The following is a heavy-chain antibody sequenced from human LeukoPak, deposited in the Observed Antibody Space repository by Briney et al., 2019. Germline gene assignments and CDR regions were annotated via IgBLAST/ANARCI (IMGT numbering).Heavy chain of an antibody. Sequence: GGSLRLSCAGSGFTFSSYIMNWVRHAPGKGLEWVSSISESSVYINYADSVKGRFTISRDNAKYSLYLQMTSLRAEDTAVYYCARSCYDSSGYPHSDLDYWGQGTLVTVSS. J-gene: IGHJ4*02. CDR1: GFTFSSYI. CDR3: ARSCYDSSGYPHSDLDY. V-gene: IGHV3-21*01. D-gene: IGHD3-22*01. CDR2: ISESSVYI.